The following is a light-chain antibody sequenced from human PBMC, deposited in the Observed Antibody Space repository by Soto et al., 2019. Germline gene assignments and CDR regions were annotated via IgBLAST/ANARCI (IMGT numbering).Light chain of an antibody. CDR3: QQYNNWPPLT. V-gene: IGKV3-15*01. CDR2: APP. J-gene: IGKJ4*01. Sequence: EIVMTQSPATLSVSPGERFTLPSRASQSVSNTFPGYQQTPGQAPRLLFYAPPTRATGLPARFSGSGSGTQFTLTISSLQSEDFAVYYCQQYNNWPPLTFGGGTKVEIK. CDR1: QSVSNT.